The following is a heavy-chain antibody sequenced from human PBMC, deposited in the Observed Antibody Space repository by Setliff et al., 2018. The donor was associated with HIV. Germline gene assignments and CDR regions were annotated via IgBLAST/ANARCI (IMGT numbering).Heavy chain of an antibody. V-gene: IGHV3-23*01. D-gene: IGHD6-13*01. CDR2: IRGSGDTT. J-gene: IGHJ4*02. Sequence: GGSLRLSCAASGFMFTSYAMTWVRQAPGKGLVWVSTIRGSGDTTHYADFVKGRFTISRDNSENTLYLQMNSLRAEDMAVYYCAREDSSWYGSLDYWGQGTLVTVSS. CDR1: GFMFTSYA. CDR3: AREDSSWYGSLDY.